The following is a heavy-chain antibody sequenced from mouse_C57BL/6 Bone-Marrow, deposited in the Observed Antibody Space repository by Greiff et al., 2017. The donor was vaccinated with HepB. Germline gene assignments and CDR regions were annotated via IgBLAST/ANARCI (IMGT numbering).Heavy chain of an antibody. CDR1: GYTFTSYW. Sequence: VQLQQPGTELVKPGASVKLSCKASGYTFTSYWMHWVKQRPGPGLEWIGNINPSNGGTNYNEKFKSKATLTVDKSSSTAYMQLSSLTSEDSAVYYCARVITTVVAPFDYWGQGTTLTVSS. D-gene: IGHD1-1*01. V-gene: IGHV1-53*01. J-gene: IGHJ2*01. CDR2: INPSNGGT. CDR3: ARVITTVVAPFDY.